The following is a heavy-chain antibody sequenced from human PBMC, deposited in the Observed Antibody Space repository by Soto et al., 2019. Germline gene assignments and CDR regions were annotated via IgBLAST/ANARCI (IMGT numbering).Heavy chain of an antibody. CDR3: AKGVRGSSTSRIDY. D-gene: IGHD2-2*01. V-gene: IGHV3-23*01. CDR2: ISGSGGST. CDR1: GFTFSSYA. Sequence: GGSLRLSCAASGFTFSSYAMSWVRQAPGKGLEWVSAISGSGGSTYYADSVKGRFTISRDNSKNTLYLQMNSLRAEDTAVYYCAKGVRGSSTSRIDYWGQGTLVTVSS. J-gene: IGHJ4*02.